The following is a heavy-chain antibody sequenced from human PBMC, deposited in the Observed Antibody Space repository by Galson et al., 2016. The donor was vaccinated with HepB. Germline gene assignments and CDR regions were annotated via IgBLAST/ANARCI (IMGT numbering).Heavy chain of an antibody. D-gene: IGHD2/OR15-2a*01. V-gene: IGHV1-8*02. CDR2: MSPGTGNT. J-gene: IGHJ4*02. CDR3: ARYFNPFDY. Sequence: SVKVSCKASGYTFSDYDINWVRQAPGQGLEWMGWMSPGTGNTGYAQQFADRVVMTADTSALTAYGELSSLTSDDTATYYCARYFNPFDYGGQGTLLVVSS. CDR1: GYTFSDYD.